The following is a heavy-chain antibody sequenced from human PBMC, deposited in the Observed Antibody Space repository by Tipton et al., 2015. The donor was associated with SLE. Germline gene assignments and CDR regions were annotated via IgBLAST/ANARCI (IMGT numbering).Heavy chain of an antibody. CDR1: GFPFSSYW. J-gene: IGHJ4*02. Sequence: SLRLSCAASGFPFSSYWMSWVRQAPGKGLEWVANIKQDGREKYYVDSVKGRFTISRDNAKNSLYLQMNSLSAEDTAVYYCARVPHQWLTGGYWGQGPLVTVSS. CDR3: ARVPHQWLTGGY. CDR2: IKQDGREK. V-gene: IGHV3-7*01. D-gene: IGHD6-19*01.